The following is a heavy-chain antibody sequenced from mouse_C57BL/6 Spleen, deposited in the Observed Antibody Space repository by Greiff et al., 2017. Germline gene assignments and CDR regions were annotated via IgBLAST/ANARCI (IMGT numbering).Heavy chain of an antibody. CDR3: ASIYYGNYEGVY. Sequence: QVQLQQSGAELARPGASVKMSCKASGYTFTSYTMHWVKQRPGQGLEWIGYINPSSGYTKYNQKFKDKATLTADKSSSTAYMQLSSLTSEDSAVYYCASIYYGNYEGVYWGQGTTLTVSS. CDR2: INPSSGYT. J-gene: IGHJ2*01. D-gene: IGHD2-1*01. V-gene: IGHV1-4*01. CDR1: GYTFTSYT.